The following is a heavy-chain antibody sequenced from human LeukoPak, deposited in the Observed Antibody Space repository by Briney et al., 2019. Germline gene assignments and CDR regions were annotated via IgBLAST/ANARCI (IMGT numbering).Heavy chain of an antibody. CDR2: IIPILGIA. Sequence: SVKVSCKASGGTFSSYAISWVRQAPGQGLEWMGRIIPILGIANYAQKFQGRVTITADKSTSTAYMELSSLRSEDTAVYYCARDSSIFGVVIGGGYWFDPWGQGTLVTVSS. V-gene: IGHV1-69*04. CDR1: GGTFSSYA. D-gene: IGHD3-3*01. J-gene: IGHJ5*02. CDR3: ARDSSIFGVVIGGGYWFDP.